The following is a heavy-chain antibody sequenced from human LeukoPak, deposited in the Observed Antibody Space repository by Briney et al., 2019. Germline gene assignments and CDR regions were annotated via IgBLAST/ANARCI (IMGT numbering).Heavy chain of an antibody. Sequence: SETLSLTCTVSGDSISSGSYYWTWIRQPAGKGLEWIGRISSSGSTNYNPSLKSRVTISVDTSKNQFSLKLSSVTAADTAVYFCARGPYSYDSSGAFDIWGQGTMVTVSS. D-gene: IGHD3-22*01. CDR1: GDSISSGSYY. CDR3: ARGPYSYDSSGAFDI. CDR2: ISSSGST. V-gene: IGHV4-61*02. J-gene: IGHJ3*02.